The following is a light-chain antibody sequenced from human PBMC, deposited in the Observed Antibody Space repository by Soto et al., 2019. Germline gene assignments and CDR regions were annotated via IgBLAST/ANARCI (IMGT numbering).Light chain of an antibody. CDR2: DAS. J-gene: IGKJ1*01. CDR1: QSLSNR. CDR3: QYYAGVWT. Sequence: DIQVPQSPSTLSASVGDRVTITCRASQSLSNRLAWYQQKPGKAPKVLIYDASSLESGVPSRFSGSGSGTHFILTISSLQPDDFATYYCQYYAGVWTFGQGTKVEIK. V-gene: IGKV1-5*01.